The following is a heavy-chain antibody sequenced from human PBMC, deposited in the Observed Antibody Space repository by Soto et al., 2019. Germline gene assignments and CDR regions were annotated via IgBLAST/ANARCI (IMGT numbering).Heavy chain of an antibody. CDR1: GCTFPGPY. V-gene: IGHV1-2*02. CDR2: INPNSGGT. D-gene: IGHD1-26*01. CDR3: ARERASNPRGGSDYNWFDL. Sequence: AXEKLSRTSPGCTFPGPYRYWGRQAPGQLLEWMGWINPNSGGTNYAQKFQGRVTMTRDTSISTAYMELSRLRSDDTAVYYCARERASNPRGGSDYNWFDLWVQATLVTISS. J-gene: IGHJ5*02.